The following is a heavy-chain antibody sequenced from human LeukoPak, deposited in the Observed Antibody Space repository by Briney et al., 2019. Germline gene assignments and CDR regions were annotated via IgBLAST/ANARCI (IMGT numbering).Heavy chain of an antibody. Sequence: ASVKVSCKVSGYTLTELSMHWVRQAPGQGLEWMGGIIPIFGTTNYAQKFQGRVTITADESTSTAYMELSSLRSEDTAVYYCARALMSGSYQYYYYYYMDVWGKGTTVTISS. CDR3: ARALMSGSYQYYYYYYMDV. CDR1: GYTLTELS. CDR2: IIPIFGTT. D-gene: IGHD1-26*01. V-gene: IGHV1-69*13. J-gene: IGHJ6*03.